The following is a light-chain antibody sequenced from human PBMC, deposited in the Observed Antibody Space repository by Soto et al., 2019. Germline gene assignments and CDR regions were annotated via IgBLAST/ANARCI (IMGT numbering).Light chain of an antibody. CDR3: QQYNGYWT. V-gene: IGKV1-5*03. Sequence: GDRVTITCRASQSISDSLAWYQQKPGKAPKLLIYEASNLKSGVPSRFRGSGSGTEYTLTSSSLQPDDFASYYCQQYNGYWTFGQGTKVEIK. CDR2: EAS. J-gene: IGKJ1*01. CDR1: QSISDS.